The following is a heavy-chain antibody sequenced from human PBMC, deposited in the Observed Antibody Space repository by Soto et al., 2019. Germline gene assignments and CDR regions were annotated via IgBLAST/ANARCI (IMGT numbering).Heavy chain of an antibody. Sequence: PSETLSLTCAVYGGSFSGYYWSWIRQPPGKGLEWIGEINHSGSTNYNPSLKCRVTISVDTSKNQFSLKLSSVTAADTAVYYCAGGVGASFDYWGQGTLVTVSS. CDR2: INHSGST. CDR1: GGSFSGYY. D-gene: IGHD1-26*01. V-gene: IGHV4-34*01. CDR3: AGGVGASFDY. J-gene: IGHJ4*02.